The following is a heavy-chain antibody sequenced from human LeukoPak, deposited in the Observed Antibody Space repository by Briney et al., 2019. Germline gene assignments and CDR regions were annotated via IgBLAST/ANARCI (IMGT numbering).Heavy chain of an antibody. CDR2: IKSKTDGGTT. D-gene: IGHD3-10*01. CDR3: TGSGSYWGSDYFDY. Sequence: GASLRLSCAASGFTFSTYAMSWVRQAPGKGLEWVGRIKSKTDGGTTDYAAPVKGRFTISRDDSKNTLYLQMNSLKTEDTAVYYCTGSGSYWGSDYFDYWGQGTLVTVSS. J-gene: IGHJ4*02. CDR1: GFTFSTYA. V-gene: IGHV3-15*01.